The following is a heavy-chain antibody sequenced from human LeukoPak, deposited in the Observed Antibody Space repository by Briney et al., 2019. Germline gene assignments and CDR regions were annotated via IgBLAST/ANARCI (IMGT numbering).Heavy chain of an antibody. CDR1: GYTFTSYY. CDR2: INPTAGST. D-gene: IGHD6-13*01. CDR3: ASSNWYSYGIDV. J-gene: IGHJ6*04. Sequence: ASVKVSCKASGYTFTSYYLRWVRQAPGQGLEWMGIINPTAGSTSHVQRFQGRITLTRDTSASTVYVELSSLRSEDTAVYYCASSNWYSYGIDVWGKGTTVTVSS. V-gene: IGHV1-46*01.